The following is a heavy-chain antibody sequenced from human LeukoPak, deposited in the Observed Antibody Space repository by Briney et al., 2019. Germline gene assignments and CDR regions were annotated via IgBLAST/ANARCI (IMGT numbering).Heavy chain of an antibody. J-gene: IGHJ5*02. CDR3: ARDLGQYYDTSDNWFDP. V-gene: IGHV3-23*01. D-gene: IGHD3-22*01. Sequence: GGSLRLSCAASGFTFSNYAMSWVRQAPGKGLEWVSAISGSASSTYHADSVKGRFTISRDNSKNTLYLQMNSLRADDTAVYYCARDLGQYYDTSDNWFDPWGQGTLVTVSS. CDR2: ISGSASST. CDR1: GFTFSNYA.